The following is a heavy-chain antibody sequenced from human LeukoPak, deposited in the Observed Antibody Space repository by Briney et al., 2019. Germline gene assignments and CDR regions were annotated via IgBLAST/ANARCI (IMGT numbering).Heavy chain of an antibody. CDR1: GFTFSSYG. J-gene: IGHJ6*03. V-gene: IGHV4-39*07. D-gene: IGHD1-26*01. Sequence: GTLRLSCAASGFTFSSYGMTWVRQAPGKGLEWIGSIYYSGSTYYNPSLKSRVTISVDTSKNQFSLKLSSVTAADTAVYYCAKDSSGSYLFLAPYYMDVWGKGTTVTVSS. CDR2: IYYSGST. CDR3: AKDSSGSYLFLAPYYMDV.